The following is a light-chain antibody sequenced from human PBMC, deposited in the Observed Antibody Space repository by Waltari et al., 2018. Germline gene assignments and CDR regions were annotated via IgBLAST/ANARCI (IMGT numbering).Light chain of an antibody. CDR3: AAWDDSLKGVL. CDR1: RSNIGNNA. V-gene: IGLV1-36*01. Sequence: QSVPTQTPSVSEAPRQRVTISCSGSRSNIGNNAVKWYQQVPGQAPKLLVFADDLLPSGVSDRFSCSKSGTSASLAISALRSEDEGVYFCAAWDDSLKGVLFGGGTKLTVL. J-gene: IGLJ2*01. CDR2: ADD.